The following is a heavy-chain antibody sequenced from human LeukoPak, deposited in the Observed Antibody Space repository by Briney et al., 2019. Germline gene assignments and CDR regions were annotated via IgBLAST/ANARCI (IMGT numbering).Heavy chain of an antibody. D-gene: IGHD3-16*01. CDR1: GFTFSDYW. CDR2: VSTSGVGT. V-gene: IGHV3-23*01. J-gene: IGHJ4*02. CDR3: AKDYAVGSIDY. Sequence: AGGSLRLSCGGSGFTFSDYWMTWVRQAPGKGLEWVSSVSTSGVGTYYADSVRGRFTISRDNSKNSVFLQMNSLRAKDSAVYYCAKDYAVGSIDYWGQGTLVTVSS.